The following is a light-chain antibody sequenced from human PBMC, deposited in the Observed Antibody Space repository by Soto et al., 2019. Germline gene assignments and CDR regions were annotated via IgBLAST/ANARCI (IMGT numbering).Light chain of an antibody. V-gene: IGLV2-14*01. CDR2: DVS. J-gene: IGLJ1*01. CDR1: SSDVGGYNY. Sequence: QSALTQPASVSGSPGQSIAISCTGTSSDVGGYNYVSWYQQYPGKAPKLMIYDVSNRPSGVSNRFSGSKSGNTASLTISGLQAEDEADYYCSSYISSSTLVFGTGTRSPS. CDR3: SSYISSSTLV.